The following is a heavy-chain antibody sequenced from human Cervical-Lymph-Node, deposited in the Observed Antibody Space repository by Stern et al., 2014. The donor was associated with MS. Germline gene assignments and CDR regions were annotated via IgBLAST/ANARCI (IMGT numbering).Heavy chain of an antibody. D-gene: IGHD1-26*01. CDR1: GFTFSSYS. CDR3: VRGGEWELVHENFDY. V-gene: IGHV3-21*01. Sequence: EVQLVESGGGLVKPGASLWLSCAASGFTFSSYSMNWVRQAPGKGLAWVSSISSSSREIYYSDSVKGRFTISRDNPKTSLSLHMNSLRAEDTAVYYCVRGGEWELVHENFDYWGQGALVTVSS. J-gene: IGHJ4*02. CDR2: ISSSSREI.